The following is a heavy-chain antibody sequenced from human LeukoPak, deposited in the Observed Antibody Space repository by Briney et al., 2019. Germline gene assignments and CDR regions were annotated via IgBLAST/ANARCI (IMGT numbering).Heavy chain of an antibody. CDR2: INHSGST. Sequence: NASETLSLTCAVYGGSFSGYYWSWIRQPPGKGLEWIGEINHSGSTNYNPSLKSRVTISVDTSKNQFSLKLSSVTAADTAVYYCARHTSRRGYSYGYSWGGLNWFDPWGQGTLVTVSS. V-gene: IGHV4-34*01. CDR1: GGSFSGYY. J-gene: IGHJ5*02. D-gene: IGHD5-18*01. CDR3: ARHTSRRGYSYGYSWGGLNWFDP.